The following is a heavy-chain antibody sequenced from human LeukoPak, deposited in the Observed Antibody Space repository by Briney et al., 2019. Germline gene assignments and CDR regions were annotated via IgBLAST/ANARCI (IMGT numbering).Heavy chain of an antibody. CDR2: ISGSADNT. CDR1: GFTLSSYA. Sequence: GGSLRLSCTASGFTLSSYAMSWVRQAPGEGLEWVSTISGSADNTNYAEAVKGRFTISRDNSKNTMYLQMNSLRAEDTAVYYWGKQGFGCWGQGTLVTGSS. CDR3: GKQGFGC. V-gene: IGHV3-23*01. J-gene: IGHJ4*02.